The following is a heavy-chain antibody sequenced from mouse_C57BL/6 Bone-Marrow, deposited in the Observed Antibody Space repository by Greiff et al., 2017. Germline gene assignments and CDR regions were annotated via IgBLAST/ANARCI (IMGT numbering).Heavy chain of an antibody. Sequence: QVQLQQSGAELARPGASVKLSCKASGYTFTSYGISWVKQRTGQGLEWIGEINPSIGNTYYNEKFKGKVTLTADKSSSTAYMELRSLTSEDSAVYFCATYGHDSSSPFVWWGQGTTLTGSS. D-gene: IGHD1-1*01. CDR3: ATYGHDSSSPFVW. J-gene: IGHJ2*01. CDR2: INPSIGNT. CDR1: GYTFTSYG. V-gene: IGHV1-81*01.